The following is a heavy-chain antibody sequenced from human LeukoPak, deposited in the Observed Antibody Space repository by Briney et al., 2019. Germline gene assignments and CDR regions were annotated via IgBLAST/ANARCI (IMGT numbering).Heavy chain of an antibody. Sequence: NPSETLSLTCTVSGGSIRSYYWSWIRQPPGKGLEWIAYMYYSGSTSYNPSLKSRVTISVDTSKNQFSLKLSSVTAADTAVYYCARGYSSGWSNYWGQGTLVTVSS. CDR2: MYYSGST. CDR3: ARGYSSGWSNY. J-gene: IGHJ4*02. V-gene: IGHV4-59*01. CDR1: GGSIRSYY. D-gene: IGHD6-19*01.